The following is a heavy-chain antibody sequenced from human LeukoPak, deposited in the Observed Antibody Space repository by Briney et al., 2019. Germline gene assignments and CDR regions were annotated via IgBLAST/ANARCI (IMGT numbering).Heavy chain of an antibody. V-gene: IGHV3-23*01. J-gene: IGHJ4*02. Sequence: GGSLRLSCAVSGITLSNYGMSWVRRAPGKGLEWVSGINGSGGNTYYADSVKGRFTISRDNSKNTLYLQMNSLRAEDTAVYFCAKRGVVIRVILVGFHKEAYYFDSWGQGALVTVSS. CDR3: AKRGVVIRVILVGFHKEAYYFDS. D-gene: IGHD3-22*01. CDR1: GITLSNYG. CDR2: INGSGGNT.